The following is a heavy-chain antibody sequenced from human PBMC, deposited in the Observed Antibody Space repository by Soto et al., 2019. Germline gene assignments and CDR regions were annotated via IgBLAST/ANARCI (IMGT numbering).Heavy chain of an antibody. Sequence: SETLSLTCTVSGGSISSYYWSWIRQPPGKGLEWIGYIYYSGSTNYNPSLKSRVTIPVDTSKNQFSLKLSSVTAADTAVYYCARGRGISGWYSYYYGMDVWGQGTTVTVSS. CDR2: IYYSGST. J-gene: IGHJ6*02. CDR3: ARGRGISGWYSYYYGMDV. CDR1: GGSISSYY. V-gene: IGHV4-59*01. D-gene: IGHD6-19*01.